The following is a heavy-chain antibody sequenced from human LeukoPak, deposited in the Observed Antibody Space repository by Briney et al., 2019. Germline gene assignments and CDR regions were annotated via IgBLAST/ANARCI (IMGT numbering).Heavy chain of an antibody. CDR2: ISYSGST. CDR1: GGSISSYY. V-gene: IGHV4-59*08. CDR3: ARHVSGDYAWLDV. J-gene: IGHJ6*02. Sequence: PSETLSLTCTVSGGSISSYYWSWIRQPPGKGLECIGYISYSGSTNYNPSLKSRVTISVDRSKNQFSLKLRSVTAADTAVYYCARHVSGDYAWLDVWGQGTTVTVSS. D-gene: IGHD4-17*01.